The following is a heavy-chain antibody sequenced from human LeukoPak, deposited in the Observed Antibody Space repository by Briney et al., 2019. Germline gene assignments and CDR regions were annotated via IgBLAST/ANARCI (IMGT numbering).Heavy chain of an antibody. J-gene: IGHJ4*02. CDR3: AKGNWRYFDY. D-gene: IGHD1-1*01. Sequence: PGGSLRLSCAASGFTSSSDAMSWVRQAPGKGLEWVSAISGSGGSTYYADSVKGRFTTSRDNSKNTLYLQMNSLGADDTAVYYCAKGNWRYFDYWGQGTLVTVSS. V-gene: IGHV3-23*01. CDR1: GFTSSSDA. CDR2: ISGSGGST.